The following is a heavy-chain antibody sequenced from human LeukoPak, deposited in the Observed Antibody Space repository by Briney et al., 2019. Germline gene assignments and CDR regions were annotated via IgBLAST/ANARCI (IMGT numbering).Heavy chain of an antibody. D-gene: IGHD3-22*01. CDR3: AKEEVISGNHGVYFDY. V-gene: IGHV3-30*02. Sequence: PGGSLRLSCAASGFTFRSYGMHWVRQAPGKGLEWVAFIRYDGNSNYYADSVKGRFTISRDNSGSTLYLQMNSLRAEDTAVYYCAKEEVISGNHGVYFDYWGQGTLATVSS. J-gene: IGHJ4*02. CDR1: GFTFRSYG. CDR2: IRYDGNSN.